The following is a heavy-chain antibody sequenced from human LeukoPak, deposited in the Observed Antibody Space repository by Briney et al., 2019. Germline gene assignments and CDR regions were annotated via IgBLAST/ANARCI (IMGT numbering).Heavy chain of an antibody. CDR2: ISGSGSRT. D-gene: IGHD1-26*01. CDR1: GFIFSGYA. CDR3: AKGSREWELLDAFDI. Sequence: TGGSLRLSCAASGFIFSGYAMSWVRRAPGKGLEWVSGISGSGSRTDYADSVKGRFTISRDNAKNTLYLQMNSLRAEDTAAYYCAKGSREWELLDAFDIWGQGTMVTVSS. V-gene: IGHV3-23*01. J-gene: IGHJ3*02.